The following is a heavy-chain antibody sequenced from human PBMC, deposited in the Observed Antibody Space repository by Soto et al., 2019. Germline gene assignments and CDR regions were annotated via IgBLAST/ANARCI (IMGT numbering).Heavy chain of an antibody. CDR3: ARGYDFWSGYYYYYYGMDV. J-gene: IGHJ6*02. CDR1: GDSVSSNSAA. Sequence: SQTLSLTCAISGDSVSSNSAAWNWIRQSQSRGLEWLGRTYYRSKWYNDYAVSVKSRITINPDTSKNQFSLQLNSVTPEDTAVYYCARGYDFWSGYYYYYYGMDVWGQGTTVTVSS. CDR2: TYYRSKWYN. D-gene: IGHD3-3*01. V-gene: IGHV6-1*01.